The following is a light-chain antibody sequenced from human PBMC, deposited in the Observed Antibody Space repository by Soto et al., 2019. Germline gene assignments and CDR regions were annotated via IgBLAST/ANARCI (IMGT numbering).Light chain of an antibody. CDR2: KDT. V-gene: IGLV3-25*02. CDR3: QSSDDTGDYYL. CDR1: ELSKQY. Sequence: SYELAQPPSVAVSQGQTARITCSGDELSKQYSFWYQQKPGQAPVLVIYKDTERASGIPERFSGSSSGTTVTLTISGVRAEDEATYYCQSSDDTGDYYLFGTGTKVTVL. J-gene: IGLJ1*01.